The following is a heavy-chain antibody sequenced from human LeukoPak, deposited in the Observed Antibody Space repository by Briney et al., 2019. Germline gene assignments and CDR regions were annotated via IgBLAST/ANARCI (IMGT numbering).Heavy chain of an antibody. CDR3: ARDYGGPFDY. V-gene: IGHV3-33*01. D-gene: IGHD3-16*01. CDR1: GFTFSSNG. CDR2: IWPDGRNK. Sequence: PGGSLRLSCAASGFTFSSNGMHWVRQAPGKGLEWVALIWPDGRNKDYADSVKGRFTISRDNSKNMLYLQMNSLRAEDTAVYYCARDYGGPFDYWGQGTLVTVSS. J-gene: IGHJ4*02.